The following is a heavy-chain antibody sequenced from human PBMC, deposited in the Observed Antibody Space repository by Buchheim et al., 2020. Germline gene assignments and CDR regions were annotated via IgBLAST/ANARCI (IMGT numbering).Heavy chain of an antibody. CDR1: GFKFSTYG. CDR2: TSYDGTRN. D-gene: IGHD3-3*02. V-gene: IGHV3-30*18. Sequence: QVQLVESGGGVVQPGGSLRLSCAASGFKFSTYGMHWVRQVPGKGLEWVATTSYDGTRNYYGDSVKGRFTISRDSSKNMTYLQMHSLRAQDSAVYYCANDGSTFGSFYFYGMDDWGQGTT. CDR3: ANDGSTFGSFYFYGMDD. J-gene: IGHJ6*02.